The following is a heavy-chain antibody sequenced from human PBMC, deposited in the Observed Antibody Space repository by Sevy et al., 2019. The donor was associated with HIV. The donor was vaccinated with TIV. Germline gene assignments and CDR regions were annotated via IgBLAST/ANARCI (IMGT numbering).Heavy chain of an antibody. J-gene: IGHJ4*02. CDR3: AKSPYGFMKLAYCGGDCYFFDY. CDR2: ISGSGGST. D-gene: IGHD2-21*02. Sequence: GGSLRLSCAASGLTFSSYAMSWVRQAPGKGLEWVSAISGSGGSTYYADSVKGRFTISRDNSKNTLYLQMNSLRAEDTAVYYCAKSPYGFMKLAYCGGDCYFFDYWGQGTLVTVSS. CDR1: GLTFSSYA. V-gene: IGHV3-23*01.